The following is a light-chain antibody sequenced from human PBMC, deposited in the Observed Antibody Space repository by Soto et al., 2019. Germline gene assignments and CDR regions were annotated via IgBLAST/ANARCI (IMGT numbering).Light chain of an antibody. V-gene: IGKV3-20*01. Sequence: EFVLTQSPGTLSLSPGERATLSCRASQTVRNNYLAWYQQKLGQAPRLLIYDASSRATGIPDRFSGGGSGTDFTLTISRLEPEDFAVYYCQQFSSYPRTFGGGTKVDIK. CDR3: QQFSSYPRT. J-gene: IGKJ4*01. CDR1: QTVRNNY. CDR2: DAS.